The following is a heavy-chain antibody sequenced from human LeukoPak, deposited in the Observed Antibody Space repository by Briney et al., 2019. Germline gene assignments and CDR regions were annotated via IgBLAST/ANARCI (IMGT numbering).Heavy chain of an antibody. Sequence: GGSLRLSCAASGFTFSSYGMHWVRQAPGKGLEWVAFIRYDGSNKYYADSVKGRFTISRDNSKNTLYLQMNSLRAEDTAVYYCAKNYYDSSGYYNDAFDIWGQGTMVTVSS. D-gene: IGHD3-22*01. CDR1: GFTFSSYG. J-gene: IGHJ3*02. CDR3: AKNYYDSSGYYNDAFDI. V-gene: IGHV3-30*02. CDR2: IRYDGSNK.